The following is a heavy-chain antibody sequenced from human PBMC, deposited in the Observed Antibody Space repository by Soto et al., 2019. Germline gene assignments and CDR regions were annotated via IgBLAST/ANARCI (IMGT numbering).Heavy chain of an antibody. CDR1: GGSISSYY. Sequence: PSETLSLTCTVSGGSISSYYWSWIRQPPGKGLEWIGYIYYSGSTNYNPSLKSRVTISVDTSKNQFSLKLSSVTAADTAVYYCARHAATVTSLFDYWGQGTLVTVSS. J-gene: IGHJ4*02. V-gene: IGHV4-59*08. CDR3: ARHAATVTSLFDY. D-gene: IGHD4-17*01. CDR2: IYYSGST.